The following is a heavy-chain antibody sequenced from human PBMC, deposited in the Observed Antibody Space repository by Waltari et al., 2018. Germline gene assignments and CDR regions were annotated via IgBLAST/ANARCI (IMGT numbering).Heavy chain of an antibody. CDR1: GGSISSGGYS. V-gene: IGHV4-30-2*01. D-gene: IGHD4-17*01. Sequence: QLQLQESGSGLVKPSQTLSLTCAVSGGSISSGGYSCGWIRQPPGKGLEWIGYIYHSGSTYYNPSLKSRVTISVDRSKNQFSLKLSSVTAADTAVYYCARAGRLHNWFDPWGQGTLVTVSS. J-gene: IGHJ5*02. CDR3: ARAGRLHNWFDP. CDR2: IYHSGST.